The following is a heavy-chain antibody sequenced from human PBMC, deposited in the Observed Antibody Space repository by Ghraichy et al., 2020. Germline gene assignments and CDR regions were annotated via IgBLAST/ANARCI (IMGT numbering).Heavy chain of an antibody. CDR2: IYSGGST. J-gene: IGHJ6*02. Sequence: GGSLRLSCAASGFTVSSNYMSWVRQAPGKGLEWVSVIYSGGSTYYADSVKGRFTISRDNSKNTLYLQMNSLRAEDTAVYYCARDFCSSTSCYRDFGDYYYGMDVWGQGTTVTVSS. V-gene: IGHV3-66*01. CDR1: GFTVSSNY. D-gene: IGHD2-2*02. CDR3: ARDFCSSTSCYRDFGDYYYGMDV.